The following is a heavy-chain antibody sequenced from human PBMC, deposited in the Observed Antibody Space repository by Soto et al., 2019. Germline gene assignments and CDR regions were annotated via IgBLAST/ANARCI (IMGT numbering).Heavy chain of an antibody. Sequence: EVQLVESGGGLIQPGGSLRLSCAASGFTVSSNYMSWVRQAPGKGLEWVSVIYSGGSTYYADSVKGRFTISRDNSKNTMYLQMNSLRAEDTAVYYCARDLRTLYGMDVWGQGTTVTVSS. CDR1: GFTVSSNY. V-gene: IGHV3-53*01. CDR3: ARDLRTLYGMDV. CDR2: IYSGGST. J-gene: IGHJ6*02.